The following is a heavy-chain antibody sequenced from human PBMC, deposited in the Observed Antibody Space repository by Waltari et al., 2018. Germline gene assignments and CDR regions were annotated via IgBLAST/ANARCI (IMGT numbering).Heavy chain of an antibody. D-gene: IGHD3-10*01. J-gene: IGHJ3*01. V-gene: IGHV1-69-2*01. CDR3: VTALGDRSSASRPFDV. CDR2: VDPEDGET. CDR1: GYGFTDYY. Sequence: EVQLLQSGTELKKPGSTVKISCQVSGYGFTDYYIHWVQQAHGKGPQWMGLVDPEDGETIYAERFQGRVTITADTSTETAFMELSSLTSDDTAVYYCVTALGDRSSASRPFDVWGLGTLITVSS.